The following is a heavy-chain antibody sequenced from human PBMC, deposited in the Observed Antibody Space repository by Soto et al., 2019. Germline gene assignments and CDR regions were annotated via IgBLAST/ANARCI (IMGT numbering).Heavy chain of an antibody. CDR1: GFTFSSYA. Sequence: GGSLILSCAASGFTFSSYAMSWVRQAPGKGLEWVSAISGSGGSTYYADSVKGRFTISRDNSKNTLYLQMNSLRAEDTAVYYCAKDQVVVVPAAKGPWGQGTLVTVSS. CDR2: ISGSGGST. J-gene: IGHJ4*02. V-gene: IGHV3-23*01. CDR3: AKDQVVVVPAAKGP. D-gene: IGHD2-2*01.